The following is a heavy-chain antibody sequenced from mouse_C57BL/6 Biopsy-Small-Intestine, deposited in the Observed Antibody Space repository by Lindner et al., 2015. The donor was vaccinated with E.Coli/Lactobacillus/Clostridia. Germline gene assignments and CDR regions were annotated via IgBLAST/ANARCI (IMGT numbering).Heavy chain of an antibody. J-gene: IGHJ4*01. V-gene: IGHV1-22*01. CDR2: INPNNGGT. Sequence: VQLQESGPELVKPGASVKMSCKASGYTFTDYNMHWVKQSHGKSLEWIGYINPNNGGTSYNQKFKGKATLTVNKSSSTAYMELRSLTSEDSAVYYCARVYYGNYVSAMDYWGQGTSVTVSS. CDR1: GYTFTDYN. CDR3: ARVYYGNYVSAMDY. D-gene: IGHD2-1*01.